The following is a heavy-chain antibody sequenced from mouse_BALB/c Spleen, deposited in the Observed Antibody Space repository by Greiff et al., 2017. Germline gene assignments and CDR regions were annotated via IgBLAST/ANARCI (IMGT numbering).Heavy chain of an antibody. D-gene: IGHD2-1*01. J-gene: IGHJ2*01. Sequence: QVQLKQSGPGLVAPSQSLSITCTVSGFSLTSYGVHWVRQPPGKGLEWLGVIWAGGSTNYNSALMSRLSISKDNSKSQVFLKMNSLQTDDTAMYYCARAPLGNFYYFDYWGQGTTLTVSS. V-gene: IGHV2-9*02. CDR1: GFSLTSYG. CDR3: ARAPLGNFYYFDY. CDR2: IWAGGST.